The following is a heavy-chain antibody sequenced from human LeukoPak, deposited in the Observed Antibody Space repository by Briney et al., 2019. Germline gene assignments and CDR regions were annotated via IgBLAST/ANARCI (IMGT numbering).Heavy chain of an antibody. J-gene: IGHJ4*02. V-gene: IGHV3-23*01. D-gene: IGHD1-26*01. CDR2: ISGSGYST. CDR1: GFTFSSYE. CDR3: AQWSRYFDY. Sequence: PGGSLRLSCAASGFTFSSYEMNWVRQAPGKGLEWVSAISGSGYSTYYADSVKGRFTISRDNSKNTLYLQMNSLRAEDTALYFCAQWSRYFDYWGQGTLVTVSS.